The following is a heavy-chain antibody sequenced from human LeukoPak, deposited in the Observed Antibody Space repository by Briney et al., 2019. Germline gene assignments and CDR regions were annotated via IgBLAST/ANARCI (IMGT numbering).Heavy chain of an antibody. CDR1: GFTFTSNS. Sequence: PGGSLRLSCVVYGFTFTSNSMGCVRQAPGKGLGWVAVTSVSGGSTNHAASVKGRFTISRDNSKNTLYLQMNNLRAEDTAVYYCAKDLHYYGMDGWGQGTTVTVPS. CDR2: TSVSGGST. CDR3: AKDLHYYGMDG. J-gene: IGHJ6*02. V-gene: IGHV3-23*01.